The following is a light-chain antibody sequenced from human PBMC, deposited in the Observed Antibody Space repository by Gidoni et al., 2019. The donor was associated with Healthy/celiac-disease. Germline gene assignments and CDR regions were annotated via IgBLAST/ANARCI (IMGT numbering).Light chain of an antibody. V-gene: IGLV1-40*01. CDR2: AHS. Sequence: YVLTQPHSVSGAPGQRVTISCTGSSSNIGAGYCVHCYQQLPVTAPQLLIYAHSTRPSGVPDRFSCSKSGTSASLAITGLQAEAEADYYCQSYDSSLGWVFGGWTKLTVL. CDR3: QSYDSSLGWV. CDR1: SSNIGAGYC. J-gene: IGLJ3*02.